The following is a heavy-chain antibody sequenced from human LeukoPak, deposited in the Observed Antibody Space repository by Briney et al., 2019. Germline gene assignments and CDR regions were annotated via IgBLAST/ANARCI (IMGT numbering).Heavy chain of an antibody. CDR3: ARDSQQLGYYFDY. V-gene: IGHV3-21*01. D-gene: IGHD6-13*01. CDR1: GFTFSSYS. J-gene: IGHJ4*02. CDR2: ISSSSNYI. Sequence: PGGSLRLSCAASGFTFSSYSMNWVRQAPGKGLEWVSSISSSSNYIYYADSVKGRFTISRDNAKNSLYLQMNSLRAEDTAVYYCARDSQQLGYYFDYWGQGTLVTVSS.